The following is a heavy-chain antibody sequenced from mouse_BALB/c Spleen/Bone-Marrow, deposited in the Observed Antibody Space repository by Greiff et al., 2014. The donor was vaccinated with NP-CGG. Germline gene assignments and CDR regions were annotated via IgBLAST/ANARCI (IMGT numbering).Heavy chain of an antibody. V-gene: IGHV1S130*01. CDR1: GYTFTNSW. D-gene: IGHD3-1*01. Sequence: QVQLQQSESVLVRPGASVKLSCKASGYTFTNSWIHWAKQRPGHGPEWIGEIHPNSGNSNYNEIFKGKARLTVDSSSSTAYVDLSSLTSEDSAVYYCSRHHRFAYYFDYWGQGTTLTVSS. J-gene: IGHJ2*01. CDR3: SRHHRFAYYFDY. CDR2: IHPNSGNS.